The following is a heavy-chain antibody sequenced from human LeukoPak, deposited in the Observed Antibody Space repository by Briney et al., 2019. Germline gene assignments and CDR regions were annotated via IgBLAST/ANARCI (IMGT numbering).Heavy chain of an antibody. D-gene: IGHD2-2*01. CDR2: ISGSGGST. CDR3: AKPAAGFVVVPAANDC. Sequence: GGSLRLSCAASGFTFSSYAMSWVRQAPGKGLEWVSAISGSGGSTYYADSVKGRFTISRDNSKNTLYLQMNSLRAEDTAVYYCAKPAAGFVVVPAANDCWGQGTLVTVSS. J-gene: IGHJ4*02. CDR1: GFTFSSYA. V-gene: IGHV3-23*01.